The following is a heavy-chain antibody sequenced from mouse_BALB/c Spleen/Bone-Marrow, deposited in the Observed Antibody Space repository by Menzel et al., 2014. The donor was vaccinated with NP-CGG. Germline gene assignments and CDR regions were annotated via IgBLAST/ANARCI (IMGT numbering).Heavy chain of an antibody. J-gene: IGHJ2*01. V-gene: IGHV2-9*02. CDR3: ARVIRYESYFDY. Sequence: VQLQESGPGLVASSQSLSITCTVSGFSLTSYGVHWVRQPPGKGLEWLGVIWAGGSTNYNSALMSRLSISKDNSKGQVFLKMNSLQTDDTAMYYCARVIRYESYFDYWGQGTTLTVSS. CDR1: GFSLTSYG. D-gene: IGHD2-14*01. CDR2: IWAGGST.